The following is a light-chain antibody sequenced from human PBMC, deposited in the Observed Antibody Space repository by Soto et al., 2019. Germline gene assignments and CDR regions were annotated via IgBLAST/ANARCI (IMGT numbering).Light chain of an antibody. Sequence: DIVLTQTPLSSPVTLGQPASISCTSSQSLVHTDGKTYLSWLQQRPGQPPRLLIYKISDRLSGVPDRFTGSGAGTDFTLQISRVESEDVGTYYCMQATRFPFTFGGGTKVEIK. CDR2: KIS. CDR1: QSLVHTDGKTY. V-gene: IGKV2-24*01. J-gene: IGKJ4*01. CDR3: MQATRFPFT.